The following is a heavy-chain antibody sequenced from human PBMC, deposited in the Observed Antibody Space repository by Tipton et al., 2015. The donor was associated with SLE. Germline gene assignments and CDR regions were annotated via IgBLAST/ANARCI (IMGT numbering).Heavy chain of an antibody. J-gene: IGHJ4*02. D-gene: IGHD3-22*01. V-gene: IGHV3-30*02. CDR2: IRYDGRVK. Sequence: SLRLSCTASGFTFASYGMHWVRQTPGKGLEWVTFIRYDGRVKTYADSVKGRFTISRDNSKNTVSLQMNSLRSEDTAMYYCSKDLEPYYYQSRVYLWDWGRGTLVTVSS. CDR1: GFTFASYG. CDR3: SKDLEPYYYQSRVYLWD.